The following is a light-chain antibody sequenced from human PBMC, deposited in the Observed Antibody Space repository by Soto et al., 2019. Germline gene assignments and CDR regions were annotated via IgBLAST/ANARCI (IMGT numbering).Light chain of an antibody. Sequence: EIVLTQSPGTLSLSPGVGATLSCRASQSVSSSYLAWYQQKPGQAPRLLIYGASSRATGIPDRFSGSGSATDFTLTISRLEPEDFAVYYCQQYGSSPRTFGQGTKVEIK. CDR1: QSVSSSY. J-gene: IGKJ1*01. CDR2: GAS. CDR3: QQYGSSPRT. V-gene: IGKV3-20*01.